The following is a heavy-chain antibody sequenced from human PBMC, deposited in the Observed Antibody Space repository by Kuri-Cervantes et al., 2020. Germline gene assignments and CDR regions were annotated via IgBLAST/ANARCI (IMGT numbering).Heavy chain of an antibody. D-gene: IGHD3-22*01. V-gene: IGHV1-18*01. CDR1: GYTFTSYS. J-gene: IGHJ6*02. CDR3: ARVHSSGYYYTYYYGMDV. Sequence: ASVKVSCKASGYTFTSYSISWVRQAPGQGLEWMGWINAYNGNTNYAQKLQGRVTMTTDTSTGTAYMELRSLRSDDTAVYYCARVHSSGYYYTYYYGMDVWGQGTTVTVSS. CDR2: INAYNGNT.